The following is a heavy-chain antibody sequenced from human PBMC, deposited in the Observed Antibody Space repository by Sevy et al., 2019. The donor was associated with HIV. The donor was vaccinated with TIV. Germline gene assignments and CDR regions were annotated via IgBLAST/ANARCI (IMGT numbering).Heavy chain of an antibody. CDR3: ARESASGTPGGVYYYYYNMDV. D-gene: IGHD6-13*01. J-gene: IGHJ6*02. Sequence: GGSLRLSCAASGFTFSSFSTNWVRQAPGKGPEWISYISTRSSAIYYADSMKGRFTISRDNSKNSLYLQMNSLRAEDTAVYYCARESASGTPGGVYYYYYNMDVWGQGTTVTVSS. CDR1: GFTFSSFS. V-gene: IGHV3-48*01. CDR2: ISTRSSAI.